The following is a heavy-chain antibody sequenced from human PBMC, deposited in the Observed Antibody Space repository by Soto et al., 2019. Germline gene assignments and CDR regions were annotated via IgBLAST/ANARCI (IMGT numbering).Heavy chain of an antibody. CDR3: ARARLAVAGPTYYFDY. CDR1: GFTFSDYY. V-gene: IGHV3-11*03. Sequence: GGSLRLSCAASGFTFSDYYMSWIRQAPGKGLEWVSYISSSSSYTNYADSVKGRFTISRDNAKNSLYLQMNSLRAEDTAVYYCARARLAVAGPTYYFDYWGQGTLVTVSS. D-gene: IGHD6-19*01. J-gene: IGHJ4*02. CDR2: ISSSSSYT.